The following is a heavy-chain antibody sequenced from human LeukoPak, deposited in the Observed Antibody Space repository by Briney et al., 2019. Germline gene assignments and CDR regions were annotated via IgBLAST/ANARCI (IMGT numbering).Heavy chain of an antibody. Sequence: GGSLRLSCGASGFTFSSYAMSWVRQAPGKGLEWVSGIGGSGDTTYYVDSVRGRSTMSRDNSKSTLYLQMNSLRAEDTAVYYCARQWGTRWFFDLWGRGTLVTVSS. CDR2: IGGSGDTT. CDR3: ARQWGTRWFFDL. J-gene: IGHJ2*01. D-gene: IGHD1-1*01. CDR1: GFTFSSYA. V-gene: IGHV3-23*01.